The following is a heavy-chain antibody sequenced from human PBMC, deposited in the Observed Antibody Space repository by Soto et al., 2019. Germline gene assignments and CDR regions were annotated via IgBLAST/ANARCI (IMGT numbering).Heavy chain of an antibody. CDR2: IYYSGST. CDR3: AGDDAGGVFDY. Sequence: PSETLSLTCTVSGGSISSGGYYWSWIRQHPGKGLEWIGYIYYSGSTYYNPSLKSRVTISVDTSKNQFSLKLSSVTAADTAVYYCAGDDAGGVFDYWGQGTLVTVSS. D-gene: IGHD2-8*02. J-gene: IGHJ4*02. V-gene: IGHV4-31*03. CDR1: GGSISSGGYY.